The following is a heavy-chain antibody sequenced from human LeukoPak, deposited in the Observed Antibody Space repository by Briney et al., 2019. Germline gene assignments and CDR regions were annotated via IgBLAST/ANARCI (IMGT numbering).Heavy chain of an antibody. J-gene: IGHJ4*02. CDR2: IRGSDGS. D-gene: IGHD2-8*02. Sequence: GGSLRLSCAASGFTFNTYAMSWVRQAPGKGLEWVSTIRGSDGSCYADSVKGRFTISRDNSNNALYLQMNSLRAEDTAVFYCAKGRLDPNLVLDHWGQGTLVTVSS. CDR1: GFTFNTYA. CDR3: AKGRLDPNLVLDH. V-gene: IGHV3-23*01.